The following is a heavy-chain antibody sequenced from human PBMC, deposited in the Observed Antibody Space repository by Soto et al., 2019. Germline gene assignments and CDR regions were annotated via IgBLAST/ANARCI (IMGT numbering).Heavy chain of an antibody. J-gene: IGHJ4*02. D-gene: IGHD1-26*01. CDR2: ISGSGGST. CDR3: AKVPEWELQIDY. Sequence: EGSLRLSCAASGFTFSSYAMSWVRQAPGKGLEWVSAISGSGGSTYYADSVKGRFTISRDNSKNTLYLQMNSLRAEDTAVYYCAKVPEWELQIDYWGQGTLVTVSS. CDR1: GFTFSSYA. V-gene: IGHV3-23*01.